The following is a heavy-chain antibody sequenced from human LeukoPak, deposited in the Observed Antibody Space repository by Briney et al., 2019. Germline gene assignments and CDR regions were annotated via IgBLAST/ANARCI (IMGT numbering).Heavy chain of an antibody. CDR1: GGSISNSNSY. CDR2: IYYSGNT. V-gene: IGHV4-39*01. J-gene: IGHJ4*02. CDR3: ARHSRTYYNGSGRSIDY. D-gene: IGHD3-10*01. Sequence: TETLSLTCTVSGGSISNSNSYWAWIRQPPGKGLEWIGSIYYSGNTYYSPSLKSRVTIFVDTSKNEFSLNLSSVTAADTSMYYCARHSRTYYNGSGRSIDYWGQGTLVIVS.